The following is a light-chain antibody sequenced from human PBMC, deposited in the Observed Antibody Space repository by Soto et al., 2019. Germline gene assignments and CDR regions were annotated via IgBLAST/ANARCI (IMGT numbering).Light chain of an antibody. Sequence: EIVLTQSPGTLSLSPGERSTLSCRASQSVSGTYFAWYQQKPGQAPRLLIYGASSRATGIPDRFSGSGSGTYFTLISSLLEPDDFALYYCQQYGLSRWTFGQGTKVEIK. V-gene: IGKV3-20*01. CDR1: QSVSGTY. CDR3: QQYGLSRWT. CDR2: GAS. J-gene: IGKJ1*01.